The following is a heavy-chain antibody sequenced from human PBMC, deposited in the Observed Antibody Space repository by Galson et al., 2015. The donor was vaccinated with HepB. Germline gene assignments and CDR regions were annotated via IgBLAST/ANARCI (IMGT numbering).Heavy chain of an antibody. Sequence: SVKVSCKASGGTFSSYSIIWVRQAPGQGLEWMGGMIPIFGTANYAQKFQGRVTIAADESTSTAYMVLRSLRYEDTAVYYCAYFTSGSAEDLHYWGQGTLVTVSS. CDR1: GGTFSSYS. CDR2: MIPIFGTA. D-gene: IGHD3-10*01. J-gene: IGHJ1*01. CDR3: AYFTSGSAEDLHY. V-gene: IGHV1-69*13.